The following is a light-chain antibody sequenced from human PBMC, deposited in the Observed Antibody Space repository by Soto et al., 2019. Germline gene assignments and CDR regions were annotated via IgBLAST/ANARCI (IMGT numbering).Light chain of an antibody. CDR1: ESVDIN. CDR3: QQYKNWPRT. CDR2: GAS. V-gene: IGKV3-15*01. Sequence: EIVLSQSPATLSVSPGERVTLSCRASESVDINLAWYQQKPGQAPRLLIYGASTRATDMPGTFSGRGSGTEFTLTISSLQSEDFAVYYCQQYKNWPRTFGQGTKVAIK. J-gene: IGKJ1*01.